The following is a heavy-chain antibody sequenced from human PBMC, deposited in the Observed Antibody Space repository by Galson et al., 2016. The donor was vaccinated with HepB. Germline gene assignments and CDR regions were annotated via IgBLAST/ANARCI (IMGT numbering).Heavy chain of an antibody. CDR2: LSFNGNSV. D-gene: IGHD6-13*01. CDR3: AKGAGAGRVDWFDP. V-gene: IGHV3-9*01. J-gene: IGHJ5*02. Sequence: SLRLSCAASGFTFEDYGMHWFRQRPGQGLEWVSGLSFNGNSVGYALSVEGRFTVARDNAQRSLYLEMNSLRVEDTAVYYCAKGAGAGRVDWFDPWGQGTLVTVPS. CDR1: GFTFEDYG.